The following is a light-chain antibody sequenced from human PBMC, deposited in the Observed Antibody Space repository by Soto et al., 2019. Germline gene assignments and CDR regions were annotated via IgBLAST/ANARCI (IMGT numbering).Light chain of an antibody. CDR2: GAS. Sequence: EIVLTQSPGTLSLPPGERATLSCRASQRVSSDYLAWYQQKPGQAPRLLIYGASSRATDIPDRFSGRGSGTDFTLTVASLEPEDFAVYYCQQYGSSPQTFGQGTTVEIK. CDR1: QRVSSDY. V-gene: IGKV3-20*01. J-gene: IGKJ1*01. CDR3: QQYGSSPQT.